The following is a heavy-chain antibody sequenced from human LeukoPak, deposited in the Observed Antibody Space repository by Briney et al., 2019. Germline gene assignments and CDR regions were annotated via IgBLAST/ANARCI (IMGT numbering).Heavy chain of an antibody. J-gene: IGHJ6*03. D-gene: IGHD3-22*01. V-gene: IGHV4-59*11. CDR1: GGSISSHY. CDR2: IYYSGST. CDR3: ARVPYYHDQGYYYYYMGV. Sequence: SETLSLTCTASGGSISSHYWSWIRQPPGKGLEWIGYIYYSGSTNYNPSLKSRVTISVDTFKNQFSLKLSSVTAADTAVYYCARVPYYHDQGYYYYYMGVWGKGTTVTVSS.